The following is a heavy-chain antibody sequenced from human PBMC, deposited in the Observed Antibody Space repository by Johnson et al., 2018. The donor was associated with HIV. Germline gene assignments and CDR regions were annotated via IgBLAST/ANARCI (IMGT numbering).Heavy chain of an antibody. CDR1: GFTFNSYA. V-gene: IGHV3-23*04. Sequence: VQLVESGGGVDQPGRSLRLSCAASGFTFNSYAMHWVCQAPGKGLEWVSAISGSGGSTYYADSVKGRFTISRDNAKNTLYLQMNSLRAEDTAVYCCARRMVRGVSIASGAFEIWGQGTMVTVSS. CDR3: ARRMVRGVSIASGAFEI. CDR2: ISGSGGST. D-gene: IGHD3-10*01. J-gene: IGHJ3*02.